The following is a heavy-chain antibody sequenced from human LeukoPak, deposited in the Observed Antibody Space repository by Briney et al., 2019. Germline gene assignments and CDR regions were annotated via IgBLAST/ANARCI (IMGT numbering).Heavy chain of an antibody. CDR3: ARDRHAYGSGSYVPPCGMDV. CDR2: IYHSGST. D-gene: IGHD3-10*01. J-gene: IGHJ6*04. Sequence: SETLSLTCAVSGYSISSGYYWGWIRQPPGKGLEWIGRIYHSGSTYYNPSLKSRVTISVDTSKNQFSLKLSSVTAADTAVYYCARDRHAYGSGSYVPPCGMDVWGKGTTVTVSS. CDR1: GYSISSGYY. V-gene: IGHV4-38-2*02.